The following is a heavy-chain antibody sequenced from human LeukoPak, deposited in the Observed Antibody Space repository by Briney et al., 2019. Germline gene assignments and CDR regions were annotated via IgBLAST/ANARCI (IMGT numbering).Heavy chain of an antibody. D-gene: IGHD3-22*01. Sequence: ASVKVSCKASGYTFTTYGISWVRQAPGQGLEWMGWSNSNNGDTNYAQKFQGRVTMTTDKPTSTAYMELRSLRPDDMAVYYCARVKDSSGYSGLFDYWGQGTLVTVSS. CDR3: ARVKDSSGYSGLFDY. V-gene: IGHV1-18*03. CDR2: SNSNNGDT. J-gene: IGHJ4*02. CDR1: GYTFTTYG.